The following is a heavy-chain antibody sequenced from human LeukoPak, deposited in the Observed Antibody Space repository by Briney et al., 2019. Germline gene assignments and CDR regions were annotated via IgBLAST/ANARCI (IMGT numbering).Heavy chain of an antibody. J-gene: IGHJ5*02. CDR3: ARLEGGIAAPSNWFDP. CDR2: IYYSGST. CDR1: GGSISSYY. Sequence: PSETLSLTCTVSGGSISSYYWSWIRQPPGKGLEWIGYIYYSGSTNYNPSLKSRVTISVDTSKNQFSLKLSSVTAADTAVYYCARLEGGIAAPSNWFDPWGQGTLVTVSS. D-gene: IGHD6-13*01. V-gene: IGHV4-59*08.